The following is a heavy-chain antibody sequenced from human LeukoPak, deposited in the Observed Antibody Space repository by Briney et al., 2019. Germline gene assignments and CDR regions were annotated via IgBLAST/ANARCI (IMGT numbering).Heavy chain of an antibody. CDR1: GYSISSGYY. V-gene: IGHV4-38-2*02. J-gene: IGHJ4*02. Sequence: SETLSLTCTVSGYSISSGYYWGWIRQPPGEGLEWIGSIYHSGSTYYNPSLKSRVTISVDTSKNQFSLKLSSVTAADTAVYYCARGSDYYDSSGYPQYWGQGTLVTVSS. CDR2: IYHSGST. D-gene: IGHD3-22*01. CDR3: ARGSDYYDSSGYPQY.